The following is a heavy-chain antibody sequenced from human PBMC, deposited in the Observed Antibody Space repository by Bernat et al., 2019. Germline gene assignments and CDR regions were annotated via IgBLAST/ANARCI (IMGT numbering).Heavy chain of an antibody. Sequence: QLQLQESGPGLVKPSDTLSLTCSVSCGSISSSNYYWGWIRQSPGKGLEWLGSIHYTGSTYHNPSLKSRVTMSVDTSKNLFSLRLNFVPAADTAVYDCARLLYDSSAYYYFDYWGQGTLVTVSS. CDR2: IHYTGST. CDR1: CGSISSSNYY. J-gene: IGHJ4*02. D-gene: IGHD3-22*01. CDR3: ARLLYDSSAYYYFDY. V-gene: IGHV4-39*01.